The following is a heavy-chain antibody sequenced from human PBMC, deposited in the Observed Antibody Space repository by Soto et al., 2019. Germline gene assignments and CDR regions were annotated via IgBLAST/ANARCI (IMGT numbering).Heavy chain of an antibody. J-gene: IGHJ5*02. Sequence: SETLSLTCTVSGGCIYSSPYYWGLIRQSPGRGLEWIASISYSGSTFYNPSLKSRVTIFVHTSKNEFSLKLRSVTAADTALYYCSRRAPEGFDPWGQGTLVTVSS. CDR2: ISYSGST. CDR3: SRRAPEGFDP. V-gene: IGHV4-39*01. CDR1: GGCIYSSPYY.